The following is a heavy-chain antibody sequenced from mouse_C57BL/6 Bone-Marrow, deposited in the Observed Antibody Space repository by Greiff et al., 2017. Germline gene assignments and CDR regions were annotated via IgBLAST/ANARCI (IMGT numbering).Heavy chain of an antibody. CDR1: GYTFTSYG. CDR2: IYPRSGNT. CDR3: AREDYYSNYGWFAY. Sequence: VQLQQSGAELARPGASVKLSCKASGYTFTSYGISWVKQRTGQGLEWIGEIYPRSGNTYYNEKFKGKATLTADKSSSTAYMELRSLTSEDSAVYFCAREDYYSNYGWFAYWGQVTLVTVSA. J-gene: IGHJ3*01. V-gene: IGHV1-81*01. D-gene: IGHD2-5*01.